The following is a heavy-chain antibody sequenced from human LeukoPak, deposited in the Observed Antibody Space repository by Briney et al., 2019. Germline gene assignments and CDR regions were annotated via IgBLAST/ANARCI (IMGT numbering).Heavy chain of an antibody. CDR1: GFTFNNYG. J-gene: IGHJ5*02. Sequence: GGSPRLSCAASGFTFNNYGMSWVRQAPGKGLQWVSAISRSGDSTYYADSVKGRFTISRDNSKNTLYLQINSLRAEDTAVYYCTNRPGWFDPWGQGTLVTVSS. CDR2: ISRSGDST. D-gene: IGHD1-14*01. CDR3: TNRPGWFDP. V-gene: IGHV3-23*01.